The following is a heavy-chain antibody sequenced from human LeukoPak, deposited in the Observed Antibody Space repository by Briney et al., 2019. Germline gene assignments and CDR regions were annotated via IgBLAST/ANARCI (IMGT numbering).Heavy chain of an antibody. CDR2: ISSSGSTI. V-gene: IGHV3-48*03. CDR1: GFTFSSYE. J-gene: IGHJ4*02. Sequence: GGSLRLSCAASGFTFSSYEMNWVRQAPGKGLEWVSYISSSGSTIYYADSVKGRFTISRDNAKNSLYLQMNSLRAEDTAVYYCAKHTMVRGVIITEFDYWGQGTLVTVSS. D-gene: IGHD3-10*01. CDR3: AKHTMVRGVIITEFDY.